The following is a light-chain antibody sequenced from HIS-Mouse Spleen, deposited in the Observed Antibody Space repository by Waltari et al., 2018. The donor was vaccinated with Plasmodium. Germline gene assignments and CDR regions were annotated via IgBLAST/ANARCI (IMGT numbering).Light chain of an antibody. J-gene: IGKJ1*01. Sequence: EIVLTQSPGTLSLSPGERVTLSCRASQSVSSSYLAWYQQKPGQAPRLLIYGASSRATCIPDRFSGSGSGTDFILTISRLEPEDFAVYYCQQYGSSPTFGQGTKVEIK. V-gene: IGKV3-20*01. CDR2: GAS. CDR3: QQYGSSPT. CDR1: QSVSSSY.